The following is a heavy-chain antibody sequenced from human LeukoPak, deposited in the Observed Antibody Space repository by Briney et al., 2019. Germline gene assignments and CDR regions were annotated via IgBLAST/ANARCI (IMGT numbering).Heavy chain of an antibody. D-gene: IGHD2-2*01. Sequence: GGSLRLSCEGSGFTFSNYWMSWVRQAPGKGLEWVANIQQHGSETYYGDSVKGRFTISRDNAKNSLYLQMNSLRAEDTAVYYCAREEPGYCSSTSCPAFDYWGQGTLVTVSS. CDR3: AREEPGYCSSTSCPAFDY. CDR2: IQQHGSET. CDR1: GFTFSNYW. J-gene: IGHJ4*02. V-gene: IGHV3-7*01.